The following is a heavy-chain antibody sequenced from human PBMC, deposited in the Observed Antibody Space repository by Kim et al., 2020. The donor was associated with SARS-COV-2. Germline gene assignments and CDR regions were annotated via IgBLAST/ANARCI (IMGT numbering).Heavy chain of an antibody. CDR1: GGSISSYY. CDR2: IYYSGSP. Sequence: SETLSLTCTVSGGSISSYYWSWIRQPPGKGLEWIGYIYYSGSPNYNPSLKSRVTISVDTSKNQFSLKLSSVTAADTAVYYCARAGSGIAAADHWGQGTLVTVSS. J-gene: IGHJ4*02. CDR3: ARAGSGIAAADH. V-gene: IGHV4-59*01. D-gene: IGHD6-13*01.